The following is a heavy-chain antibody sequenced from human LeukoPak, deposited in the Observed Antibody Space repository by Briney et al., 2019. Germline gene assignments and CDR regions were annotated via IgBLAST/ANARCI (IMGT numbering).Heavy chain of an antibody. CDR2: ISGSGGST. D-gene: IGHD6-13*01. V-gene: IGHV3-23*01. J-gene: IGHJ3*02. CDR3: AKDRQQQLDPVDAFDI. CDR1: GFTFTSYA. Sequence: PGGSLRLSCAASGFTFTSYAMNWVRQAPGKGLEWVSGISGSGGSTYYADSVRDRFTISRDTSKNTLYLQMNSLRVGDTAVYYCAKDRQQQLDPVDAFDIWGQGTMVTVSS.